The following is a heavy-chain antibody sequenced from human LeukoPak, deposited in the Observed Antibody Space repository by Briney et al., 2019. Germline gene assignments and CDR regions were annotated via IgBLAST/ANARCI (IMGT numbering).Heavy chain of an antibody. CDR3: ARAAHRVVVPASHLGY. J-gene: IGHJ4*02. CDR2: INPNSGGT. V-gene: IGHV1-2*04. D-gene: IGHD2-2*01. CDR1: GYTFTGYY. Sequence: ASVKVSCKASGYTFTGYYMHWVRQAPGQGLEWMGWINPNSGGTNYAQKFQGWVTMTRDTSISTAYMELSRLRSDDTAVYYCARAAHRVVVPASHLGYWGQGTLVTVSS.